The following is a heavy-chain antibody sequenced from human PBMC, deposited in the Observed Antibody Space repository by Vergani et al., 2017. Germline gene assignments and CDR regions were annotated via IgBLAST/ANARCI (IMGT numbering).Heavy chain of an antibody. D-gene: IGHD3-10*01. J-gene: IGHJ5*02. V-gene: IGHV1-69*01. CDR1: GGTFSSYA. Sequence: QVQLVQSGAEVKKPGSSVKVSCKASGGTFSSYAISWVRQAPGQGLEWMGGIIPIFGTANYAQKFQGRVTITADESTSTAYMELSSLRSEDTAVYYCARGATHYGSGSFSWFDPWGQGTLVTVSS. CDR2: IIPIFGTA. CDR3: ARGATHYGSGSFSWFDP.